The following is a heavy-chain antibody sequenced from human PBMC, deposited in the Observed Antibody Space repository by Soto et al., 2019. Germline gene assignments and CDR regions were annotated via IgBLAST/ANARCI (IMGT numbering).Heavy chain of an antibody. CDR2: ISYDGSNK. CDR3: AKDTSYYYDSSGYYYFDY. D-gene: IGHD3-22*01. J-gene: IGHJ4*02. V-gene: IGHV3-30*18. CDR1: GFTFSSYG. Sequence: QVQLVESGGGVVQPGRSLRLSCAAFGFTFSSYGMHWVRQAPGKGLEWVAVISYDGSNKYYADSVKGRFTISRDNSRNTLYLQMNSLRAEDTAVYYCAKDTSYYYDSSGYYYFDYWGQGTLVTVSS.